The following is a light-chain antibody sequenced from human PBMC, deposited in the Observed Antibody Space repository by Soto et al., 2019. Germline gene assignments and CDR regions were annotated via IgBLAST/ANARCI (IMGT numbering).Light chain of an antibody. CDR3: QQLNTYPIT. Sequence: IQLTQSPSSLSAAVGDRVTITCRASQSISSYLAWYQQKPGKAPKLLIYGASTLEGGVPFRFSGSGSGTDFTLTISSLPPEDFATYYCQQLNTYPITFGQGTRLEIK. J-gene: IGKJ5*01. CDR1: QSISSY. CDR2: GAS. V-gene: IGKV1-9*01.